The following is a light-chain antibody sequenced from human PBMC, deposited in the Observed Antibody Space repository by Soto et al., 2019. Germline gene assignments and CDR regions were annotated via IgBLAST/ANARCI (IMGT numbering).Light chain of an antibody. J-gene: IGLJ3*02. CDR2: NTN. Sequence: QTVVTQESSFSVSPGGTVTLTCGLSSASVSTSYYPSWYQQTPGQAPRTLIYNTNTRSSGVPDRFSGSILGDKAALTITGAQADDESDYYCVLYMGSVISVFGGGTKLTVL. V-gene: IGLV8-61*01. CDR3: VLYMGSVISV. CDR1: SASVSTSYY.